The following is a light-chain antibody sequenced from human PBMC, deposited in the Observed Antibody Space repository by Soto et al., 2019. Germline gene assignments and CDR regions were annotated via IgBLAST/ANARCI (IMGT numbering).Light chain of an antibody. CDR3: SSYKRGATLV. Sequence: QSAPTQPASVSGSPGQSITISCTGTSSDVGGYNHVAWYQQYPGKAPKLIIFEVSDRPSGISNRFSGSKSANTASLSISGLQAEDEADYYCSSYKRGATLVFGGGTKLTVL. CDR2: EVS. V-gene: IGLV2-14*01. J-gene: IGLJ2*01. CDR1: SSDVGGYNH.